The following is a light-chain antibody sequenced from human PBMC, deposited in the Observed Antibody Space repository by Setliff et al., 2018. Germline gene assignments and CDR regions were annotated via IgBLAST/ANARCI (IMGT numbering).Light chain of an antibody. Sequence: QSVLTQPASVSGSPGQSITISCTGPSSDIGGYNYVSWYQQYPGKAPQLIIYGVSKRPSGVSDRFSGSKSGTSASLAISGLRSEDEADYYCAAWDDSLRGYVFGTGTKVTVL. V-gene: IGLV2-14*03. J-gene: IGLJ1*01. CDR2: GVS. CDR1: SSDIGGYNY. CDR3: AAWDDSLRGYV.